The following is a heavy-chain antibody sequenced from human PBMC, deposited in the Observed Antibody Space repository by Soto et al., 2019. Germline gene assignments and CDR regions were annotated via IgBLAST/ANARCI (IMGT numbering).Heavy chain of an antibody. CDR1: GGSISSYY. CDR3: ARGDGFGELLQGNYFDY. J-gene: IGHJ4*02. CDR2: IYYSGST. Sequence: QVQLQESGPGLVKPSETLSLTCTVSGGSISSYYWSWIRQPPGKGLEWIGYIYYSGSTNYNPSLKSRVTISVDTSKNQFSLKLSSVTAADTAVYYCARGDGFGELLQGNYFDYWGQGTLVTVSS. V-gene: IGHV4-59*01. D-gene: IGHD3-10*01.